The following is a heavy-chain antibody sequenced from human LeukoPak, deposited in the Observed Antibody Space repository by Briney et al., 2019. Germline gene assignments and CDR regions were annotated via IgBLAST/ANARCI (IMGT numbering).Heavy chain of an antibody. CDR1: GGSISSGGYY. V-gene: IGHV4-31*03. J-gene: IGHJ4*02. CDR2: IYYSGST. Sequence: SETLSLTCTVSGGSISSGGYYWSWIRQHPGKGLEWIGYIYYSGSTYYNPSLKSRVTISVDTSKNQFSLKLSPVTAADTAVYYCARDRGDPHTRGGGYSYGFDYWGQGTLVTVSS. CDR3: ARDRGDPHTRGGGYSYGFDY. D-gene: IGHD5-18*01.